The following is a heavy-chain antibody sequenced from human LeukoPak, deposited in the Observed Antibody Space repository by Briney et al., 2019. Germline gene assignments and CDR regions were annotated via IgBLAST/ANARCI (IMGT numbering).Heavy chain of an antibody. J-gene: IGHJ5*02. CDR1: GFTFSSYW. CDR2: INSDGSST. V-gene: IGHV3-74*01. CDR3: ARGNSGRNAHT. Sequence: GGSLRLSCAASGFTFSSYWMHWVRQVPGKGLVWVSRINSDGSSTSYADSVKGRFTIPRDNAKNTLYLQMNSLRAEDTAVYYCARGNSGRNAHTWGQGTLVTVSS. D-gene: IGHD6-19*01.